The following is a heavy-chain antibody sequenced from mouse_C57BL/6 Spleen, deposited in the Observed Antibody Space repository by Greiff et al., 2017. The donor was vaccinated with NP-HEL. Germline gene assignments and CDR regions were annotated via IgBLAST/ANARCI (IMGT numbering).Heavy chain of an antibody. CDR1: GFTFSSYA. CDR2: ISDGGSYT. D-gene: IGHD2-4*01. Sequence: EVKLMESGGGLVKPGGSLKLSCAASGFTFSSYAMSWVRQTPEKRLEWVATISDGGSYTYYPDNVTGRFTISRANAKNNLYLQMSHLKSEDTAMYYCARGNYDYDEGNWYFDVWGTGTTVTVSS. V-gene: IGHV5-4*03. CDR3: ARGNYDYDEGNWYFDV. J-gene: IGHJ1*03.